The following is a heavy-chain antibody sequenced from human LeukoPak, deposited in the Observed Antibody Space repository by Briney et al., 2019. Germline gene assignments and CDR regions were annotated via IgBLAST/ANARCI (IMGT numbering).Heavy chain of an antibody. Sequence: GGSQRLSCAAPGFNVSSNYMSWVRQAPGKGLEWVSVIYRGGSTYYAGSVKGRFIISRDNSKNTLYLQMNSLRTEDTGAYYCARVGNSNRYGMDVWGQGTTVTVSS. CDR3: ARVGNSNRYGMDV. J-gene: IGHJ6*02. V-gene: IGHV3-66*01. D-gene: IGHD4-23*01. CDR1: GFNVSSNY. CDR2: IYRGGST.